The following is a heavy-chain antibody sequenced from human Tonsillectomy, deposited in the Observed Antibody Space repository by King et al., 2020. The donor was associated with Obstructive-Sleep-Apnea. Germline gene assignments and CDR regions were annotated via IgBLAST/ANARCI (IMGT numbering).Heavy chain of an antibody. Sequence: LQLQESGSGLVKPSQTLSLTCAVSGGSISSGGYSLTWIRQPPGKGLEWIGYIYHSGSTYYNPSLKSRVTISVDRSKNQFSLNLSSVTAADTAVYYCAISLGSGPFDYWGQGTLVTVSS. D-gene: IGHD3-3*01. J-gene: IGHJ4*01. CDR2: IYHSGST. CDR1: GGSISSGGYS. V-gene: IGHV4-30-2*01. CDR3: AISLGSGPFDY.